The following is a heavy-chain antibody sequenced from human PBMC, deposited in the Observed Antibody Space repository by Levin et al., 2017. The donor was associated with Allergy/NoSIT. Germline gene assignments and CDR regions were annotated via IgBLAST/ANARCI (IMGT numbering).Heavy chain of an antibody. CDR2: INWNGGST. CDR3: ARGPQFCTGTTCYDALDI. Sequence: GGSLRLSCAASGFTFDDHGMSWVRQAPGKGLEWVSGINWNGGSTGYADPVKGRFTISRDNAKNSLYLQMNSLRSEDTAVYYCARGPQFCTGTTCYDALDIWGQGTMVTVSS. J-gene: IGHJ3*02. D-gene: IGHD2-8*02. CDR1: GFTFDDHG. V-gene: IGHV3-20*04.